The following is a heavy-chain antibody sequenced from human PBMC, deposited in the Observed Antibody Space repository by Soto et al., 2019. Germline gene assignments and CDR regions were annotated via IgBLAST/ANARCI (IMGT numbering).Heavy chain of an antibody. V-gene: IGHV3-23*01. CDR2: ISGSGGRT. Sequence: GGSLRLSCAGAGFSFNNFAMNWVRQAPGKGLEWVSGISGSGGRTYIGDSVKGRFTISRDNSENTLYLQMDGLRAEDTAVYYCAHGGPGDYYSYALDVWGQGTTVTVS. CDR3: AHGGPGDYYSYALDV. D-gene: IGHD3-10*01. CDR1: GFSFNNFA. J-gene: IGHJ6*02.